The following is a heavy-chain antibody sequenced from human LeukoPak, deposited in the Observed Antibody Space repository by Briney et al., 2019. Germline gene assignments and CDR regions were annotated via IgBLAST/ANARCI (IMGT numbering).Heavy chain of an antibody. V-gene: IGHV4-59*08. CDR3: AGHHPRNTVDF. J-gene: IGHJ4*02. D-gene: IGHD2/OR15-2a*01. CDR1: GGSISSYY. CDR2: ISDIGSI. Sequence: SETLSLTRTVAGGSISSYYWGWIRQPPGKGLEWIAYISDIGSINYTPSLKSRVTISLDTSKNQFSLKLSSVTAADTAVYYCAGHHPRNTVDFWGQGTLVTVSS.